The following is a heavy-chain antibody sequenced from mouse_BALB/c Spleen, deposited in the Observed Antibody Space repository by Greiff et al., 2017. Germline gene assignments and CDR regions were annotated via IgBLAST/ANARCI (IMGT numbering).Heavy chain of an antibody. D-gene: IGHD2-1*01. J-gene: IGHJ2*01. CDR3: ARVNYGNSYYFDY. V-gene: IGHV7-3*02. Sequence: EVQGVESGGGLVQPGGSLRLSCATSGFTFTDYYMSWVRQPPGKALEWLGFIRNKANGYTTEYSASVKGRFTISRDNSQSILYLQMNTLRAEDSATYYCARVNYGNSYYFDYWGQGTTLTVSS. CDR2: IRNKANGYTT. CDR1: GFTFTDYY.